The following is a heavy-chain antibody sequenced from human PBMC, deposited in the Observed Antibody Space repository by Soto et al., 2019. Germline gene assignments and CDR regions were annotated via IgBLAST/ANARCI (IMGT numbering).Heavy chain of an antibody. CDR1: GGSISSYY. V-gene: IGHV4-59*01. D-gene: IGHD3-22*01. J-gene: IGHJ4*02. Sequence: SETLSLTCTVSGGSISSYYWSWIRQPPGKGLEWIGYIYYSGSTNYNPSLKSRVTISVDTSKNQFSLKLSSVTAADTAVYYCARSYYYDSSGYYTPLYFDYWGQGTLVTVSS. CDR2: IYYSGST. CDR3: ARSYYYDSSGYYTPLYFDY.